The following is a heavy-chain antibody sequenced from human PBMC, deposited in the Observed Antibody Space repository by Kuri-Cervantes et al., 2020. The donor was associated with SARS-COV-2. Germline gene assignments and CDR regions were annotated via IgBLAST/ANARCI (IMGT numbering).Heavy chain of an antibody. CDR3: AREGDLTGLFDY. D-gene: IGHD3-16*01. CDR1: GFPFSSYA. CDR2: ISYDGSKK. V-gene: IGHV3-30-3*01. J-gene: IGHJ4*02. Sequence: GESLKISFAASGFPFSSYAMHWVRQAPGKGLEWVAVISYDGSKKYYADSVKGRFTISRDNSKNTLYLQMNSLRAEDTAVYYCAREGDLTGLFDYWGQGTLVTVSS.